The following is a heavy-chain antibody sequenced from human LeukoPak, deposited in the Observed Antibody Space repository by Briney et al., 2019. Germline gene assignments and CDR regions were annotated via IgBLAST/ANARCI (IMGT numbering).Heavy chain of an antibody. D-gene: IGHD5-12*01. CDR1: GCNFTDYY. Sequence: GASVKVSCKASGCNFTDYYIHWVRQAPGQGLEWMGWINSNSGATNYAQKFQGRVTMTRDTSISTAYMELTRLGSDDTAVYYCARDGSLGYWGQGTLVTVSS. J-gene: IGHJ4*02. V-gene: IGHV1-2*02. CDR3: ARDGSLGY. CDR2: INSNSGAT.